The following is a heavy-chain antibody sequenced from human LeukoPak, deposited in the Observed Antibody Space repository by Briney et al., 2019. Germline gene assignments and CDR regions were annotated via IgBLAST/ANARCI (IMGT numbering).Heavy chain of an antibody. Sequence: PGRSLRLSCAASGFTFSSYAMHWVRQAPAKGLEWVAVIWYDGSNKYYADSVKGRFTISRDNSKNTLYLQMNSLRTEDTAVYYCARDRVVVAATALDYWGQGTLVTVSS. CDR2: IWYDGSNK. D-gene: IGHD2-15*01. CDR3: ARDRVVVAATALDY. CDR1: GFTFSSYA. J-gene: IGHJ4*02. V-gene: IGHV3-33*08.